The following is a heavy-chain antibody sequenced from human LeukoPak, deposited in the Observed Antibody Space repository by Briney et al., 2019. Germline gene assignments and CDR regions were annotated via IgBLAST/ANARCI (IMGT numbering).Heavy chain of an antibody. CDR2: IRSKAFGGTP. CDR3: TRDGFGTVATGRYFDY. D-gene: IGHD1-26*01. J-gene: IGHJ4*02. V-gene: IGHV3-49*04. Sequence: GGSLRLSCTASGFTFGEYAMSWVRQAPGKGLEWVGFIRSKAFGGTPEYAASVKGRFTISRDDSKSIAYLQMNSLKTEDTVVNYCTRDGFGTVATGRYFDYWGQGTLVTVSS. CDR1: GFTFGEYA.